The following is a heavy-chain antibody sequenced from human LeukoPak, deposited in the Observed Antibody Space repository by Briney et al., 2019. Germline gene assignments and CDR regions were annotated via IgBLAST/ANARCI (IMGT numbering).Heavy chain of an antibody. V-gene: IGHV1-69*13. D-gene: IGHD2-2*01. CDR2: IIPIFGTA. CDR1: GGTFSSYA. Sequence: SVKVSCKASGGTFSSYAVSWVRQAPGQGLEWMGGIIPIFGTANYAQKFQGRVTITADESTSTAYMELSSLRSEDTAVYYCARERCSSTSCYYGYYYYYGMDVWGQGTTVTVSS. CDR3: ARERCSSTSCYYGYYYYYGMDV. J-gene: IGHJ6*02.